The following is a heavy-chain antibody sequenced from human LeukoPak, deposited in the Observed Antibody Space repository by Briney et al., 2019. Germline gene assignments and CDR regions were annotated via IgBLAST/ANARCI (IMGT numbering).Heavy chain of an antibody. V-gene: IGHV3-33*01. CDR1: GFSFDTHG. CDR3: ARSLYSSGWYDY. CDR2: IWYDGSKK. D-gene: IGHD6-19*01. J-gene: IGHJ4*02. Sequence: GRSLRLSCAASGFSFDTHGMHWVRQAPGKGLEWVAVIWYDGSKKYYADSVKGRFTISRDNSKNTLYLQMNSLRAEDTAVYYCARSLYSSGWYDYWGQGTLVTVSS.